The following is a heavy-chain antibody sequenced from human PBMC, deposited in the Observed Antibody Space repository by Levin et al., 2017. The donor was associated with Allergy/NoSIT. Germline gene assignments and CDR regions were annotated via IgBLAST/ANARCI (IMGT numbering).Heavy chain of an antibody. V-gene: IGHV3-33*01. D-gene: IGHD3-10*01. CDR3: ARDVDYYGSGSYTPFDY. Sequence: PGESLKISCAASGFTFSSFGMHWVRQAPGKGLEWVAVMWFDASNKYYADSVKGRFTISRDNFKNTLYLQMNSLRAEDTAVYYCARDVDYYGSGSYTPFDYWGQGTLVTVSS. CDR2: MWFDASNK. CDR1: GFTFSSFG. J-gene: IGHJ4*02.